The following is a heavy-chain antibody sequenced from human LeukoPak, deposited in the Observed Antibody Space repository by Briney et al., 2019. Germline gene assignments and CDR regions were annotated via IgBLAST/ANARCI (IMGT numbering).Heavy chain of an antibody. CDR1: GGSISSYY. D-gene: IGHD6-13*01. CDR3: ARDNPAAAGTNWFDP. Sequence: SETLSLTCTVSGGSISSYYWSWIRQPAGKGLEWIGRIYTSGSTNYNPSLKSRVTISVDTSKNQFSLKLSSVTAADTAVYYCARDNPAAAGTNWFDPWGQGTLVTVSS. CDR2: IYTSGST. J-gene: IGHJ5*02. V-gene: IGHV4-4*07.